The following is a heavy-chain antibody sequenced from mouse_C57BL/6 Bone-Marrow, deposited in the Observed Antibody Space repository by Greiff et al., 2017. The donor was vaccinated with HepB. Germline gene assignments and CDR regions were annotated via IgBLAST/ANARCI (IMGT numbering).Heavy chain of an antibody. V-gene: IGHV1-64*01. CDR2: IHPNSGST. Sequence: QVQLQQPGAELVKPGASVKLSCKASGYTFTSYWMHWVKPRPGQGLEWIGMIHPNSGSTNYNEKFKSKATLTVDKSSSTAYMQLSSLTSEDSAVYYCAGYYGSSYYFDYWGQGTTLTVSS. D-gene: IGHD1-1*01. CDR3: AGYYGSSYYFDY. J-gene: IGHJ2*01. CDR1: GYTFTSYW.